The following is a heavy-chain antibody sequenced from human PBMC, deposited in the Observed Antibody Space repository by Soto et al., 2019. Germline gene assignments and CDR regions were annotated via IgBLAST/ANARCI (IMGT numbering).Heavy chain of an antibody. V-gene: IGHV3-13*05. Sequence: EVQLVESGGGLVQPGGSLRLSCEASGFTFRNYDMHWVRQGTGKGLEWVSGISAAGDPDYADSVEGRFTISRENAQNSFVLHMNCLRVGDTAVYYCARTDRDFYGLDVWGQGTTVIVSS. J-gene: IGHJ6*02. CDR3: ARTDRDFYGLDV. CDR1: GFTFRNYD. CDR2: ISAAGDP.